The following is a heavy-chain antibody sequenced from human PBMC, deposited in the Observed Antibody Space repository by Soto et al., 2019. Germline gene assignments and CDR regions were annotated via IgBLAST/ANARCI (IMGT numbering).Heavy chain of an antibody. J-gene: IGHJ4*02. CDR1: GYTFTNYG. D-gene: IGHD5-18*01. Sequence: QVQLVQSGAEVKKPGASVKVSCKASGYTFTNYGISWVRQAPGQGLEWMAWISTYNGNTNYAQKFQGRVALTTDTSTNTAYMELRSLRSDDTAVYYCAKEAAPRTANPPFCFDCWGQGTLVTASS. V-gene: IGHV1-18*01. CDR3: AKEAAPRTANPPFCFDC. CDR2: ISTYNGNT.